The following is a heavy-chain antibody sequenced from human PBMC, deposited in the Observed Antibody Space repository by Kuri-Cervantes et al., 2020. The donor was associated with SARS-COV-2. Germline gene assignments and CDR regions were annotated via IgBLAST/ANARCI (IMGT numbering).Heavy chain of an antibody. CDR3: ARRTNVGVVPVFDP. CDR1: GGSISSRSYY. D-gene: IGHD2-2*01. V-gene: IGHV4-39*01. J-gene: IGHJ5*02. Sequence: GSLRLSCTVSGGSISSRSYYWGWIRQPPGKGLEWVGNINYSGSTYYNPALKSRITISVDTSKNQFSLKLNSVTAAGTSVYFCARRTNVGVVPVFDPWGQGTLVTVSS. CDR2: INYSGST.